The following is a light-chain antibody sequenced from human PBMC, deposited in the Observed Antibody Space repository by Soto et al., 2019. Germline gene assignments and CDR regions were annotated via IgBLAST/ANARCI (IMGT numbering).Light chain of an antibody. J-gene: IGKJ1*01. CDR3: QQYNNWRWT. CDR1: QSVSSN. Sequence: EIVMTQSPATLAVSPGERATLSCRASQSVSSNLAWYQQKPGQAPRLLIYGTSTRATGIPARFNGSGSGTEFTLTISSLQSEDFAVYYCQQYNNWRWTFGQGTKVEI. CDR2: GTS. V-gene: IGKV3-15*01.